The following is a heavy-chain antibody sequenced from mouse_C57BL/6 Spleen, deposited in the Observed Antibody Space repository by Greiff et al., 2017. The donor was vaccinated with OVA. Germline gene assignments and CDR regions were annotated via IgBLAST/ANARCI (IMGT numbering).Heavy chain of an antibody. V-gene: IGHV1-81*01. CDR1: GYTFTSYG. CDR2: IYPRSGNT. Sequence: VKLMESGAELARPGASVKLSCKASGYTFTSYGISWVKQRTGQGLEWIGEIYPRSGNTYYNEKFKGKATLTADKSSSTAYMELRSLTSEDSAVYFCARWDYGNSSWFAYWGQGTLVTVSA. D-gene: IGHD2-1*01. J-gene: IGHJ3*01. CDR3: ARWDYGNSSWFAY.